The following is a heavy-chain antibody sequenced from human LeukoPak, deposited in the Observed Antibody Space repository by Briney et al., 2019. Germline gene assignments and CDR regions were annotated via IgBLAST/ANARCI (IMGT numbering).Heavy chain of an antibody. V-gene: IGHV3-21*01. CDR3: ARVSILVVPGALDC. J-gene: IGHJ4*02. CDR1: GFTFRNYH. CDR2: ISGSGSHK. Sequence: PGGSLKLSCAGAGFTFRNYHMFWVRQAPGKGLEWVSSISGSGSHKDYADSVKGRFAISRDNAKNSMSLQMNNLRAEDTAVYYCARVSILVVPGALDCWGQGIPVTVSS. D-gene: IGHD2-2*01.